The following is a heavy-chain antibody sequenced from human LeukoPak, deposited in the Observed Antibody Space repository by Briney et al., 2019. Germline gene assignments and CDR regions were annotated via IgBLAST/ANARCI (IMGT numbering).Heavy chain of an antibody. CDR1: GFTFSDYY. J-gene: IGHJ4*02. V-gene: IGHV3-11*04. CDR2: ISSSGNTI. Sequence: GGSLRLSCAASGFTFSDYYMSWIRQAPGKGLEWVSYISSSGNTIYYADSVKGRFTISRDNAKNSLYLQMNSLRAEDTAVYYCAAEARFGEFTDWGQGTLVTVSS. CDR3: AAEARFGEFTD. D-gene: IGHD3-10*02.